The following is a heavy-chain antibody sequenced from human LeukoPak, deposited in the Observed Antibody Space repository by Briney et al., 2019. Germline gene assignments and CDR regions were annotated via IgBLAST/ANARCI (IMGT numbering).Heavy chain of an antibody. D-gene: IGHD3-3*01. J-gene: IGHJ4*02. CDR3: ARDHVSTYYDFWSGYPAAYYFDY. V-gene: IGHV3-30-3*01. CDR2: ISYDGSNK. Sequence: PGRSLRLSCAASGFTFSSYAMHWVRQAPGKGLEWVAVISYDGSNKYYADSVKGRFTISRDNSKNTLYLQMNSLRAEDTAVYYCARDHVSTYYDFWSGYPAAYYFDYWGQGTLVTVSS. CDR1: GFTFSSYA.